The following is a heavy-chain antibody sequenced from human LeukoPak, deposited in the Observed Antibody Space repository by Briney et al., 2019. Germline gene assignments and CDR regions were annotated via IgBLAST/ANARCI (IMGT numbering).Heavy chain of an antibody. J-gene: IGHJ4*02. D-gene: IGHD1-26*01. CDR3: VREARATADF. Sequence: ASVKVSCNASGFTFTDNHMHWVREAPGQGLEWMGWINSGSGDTNYAQKFQGRVTVTRDTSIRTTYMELSNLRSDDTAVYYCVREARATADFWGQGTLVTVSS. CDR2: INSGSGDT. V-gene: IGHV1-2*02. CDR1: GFTFTDNH.